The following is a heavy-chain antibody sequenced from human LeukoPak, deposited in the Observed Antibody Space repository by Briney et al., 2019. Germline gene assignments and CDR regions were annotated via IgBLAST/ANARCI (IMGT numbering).Heavy chain of an antibody. Sequence: SETLSLTCAVYGGSFSGYYWSWIRQPPGKGLEWIGEINHSGSTNYNPSLKSRVTMSVDTSKNQFSLKLSSVTAADTAVYYCARGSPTGRIFDYWGQGTLVTVSS. J-gene: IGHJ4*02. CDR1: GGSFSGYY. D-gene: IGHD1-14*01. V-gene: IGHV4-34*01. CDR3: ARGSPTGRIFDY. CDR2: INHSGST.